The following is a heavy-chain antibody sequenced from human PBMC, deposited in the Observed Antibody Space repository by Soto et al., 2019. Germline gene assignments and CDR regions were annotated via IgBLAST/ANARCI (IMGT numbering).Heavy chain of an antibody. Sequence: PSETLSLTCTVSGGPISINSYYWGWIRQPPGKGLEWIGNIYYSGSTYYNPSLKSRVTISVDTSKNQFSLKLSSVTAADTAVYYCGRTESGTFDPWGQGTLVTVSS. CDR3: GRTESGTFDP. J-gene: IGHJ5*02. D-gene: IGHD1-7*01. CDR1: GGPISINSYY. CDR2: IYYSGST. V-gene: IGHV4-39*07.